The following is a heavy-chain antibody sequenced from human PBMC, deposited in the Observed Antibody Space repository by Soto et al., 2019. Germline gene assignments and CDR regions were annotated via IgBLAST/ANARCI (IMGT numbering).Heavy chain of an antibody. CDR2: IDPSDSYT. D-gene: IGHD2-21*02. J-gene: IGHJ6*02. CDR1: GYSFTSYW. Sequence: GESLKISCKGSGYSFTSYWISWVRQMPGKGLEWMGRIDPSDSYTNYSPSFQGHVTISAGKSTSTAYLQWSSLRASDTAVYYCASHNFFCGGDCNSSGMDVWGQGTTVTVSS. V-gene: IGHV5-10-1*01. CDR3: ASHNFFCGGDCNSSGMDV.